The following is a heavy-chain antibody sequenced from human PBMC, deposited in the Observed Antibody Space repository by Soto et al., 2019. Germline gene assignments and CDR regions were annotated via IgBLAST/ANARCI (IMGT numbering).Heavy chain of an antibody. CDR1: GGSISEKY. J-gene: IGHJ5*02. V-gene: IGHV4-4*07. D-gene: IGHD6-13*01. CDR2: IFANGHT. CDR3: VASLAASGLNWLDP. Sequence: PSEPPSLTCSVSGGSISEKYWNWVRQPPGKGLEWIGLIFANGHTDYNPSLKSRVTMSVDASKNQFSLRLTSMTAADTAVYYCVASLAASGLNWLDPWGRGTLVTVSA.